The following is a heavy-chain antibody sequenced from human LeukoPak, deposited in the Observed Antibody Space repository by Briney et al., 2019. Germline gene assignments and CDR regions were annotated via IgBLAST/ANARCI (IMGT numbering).Heavy chain of an antibody. CDR3: ARHPYDFWSGYYTGFYFDY. J-gene: IGHJ4*02. CDR1: GGSISSGGYY. CDR2: IYYSGST. Sequence: PSETLSLTCTVSGGSISSGGYYWSWIRQHPGKGLEWIGYIYYSGSTNYNPSLKSRVTISVDTSKNQFSLKLSSVTAADTAVYYCARHPYDFWSGYYTGFYFDYWGQGTLVTVSS. D-gene: IGHD3-3*01. V-gene: IGHV4-61*08.